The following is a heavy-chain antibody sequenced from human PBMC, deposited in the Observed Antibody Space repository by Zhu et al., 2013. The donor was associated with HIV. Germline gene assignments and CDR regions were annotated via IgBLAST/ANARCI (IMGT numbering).Heavy chain of an antibody. D-gene: IGHD6-13*01. CDR3: ARGGRYSSSWTELDY. V-gene: IGHV4-59*09. J-gene: IGHJ4*02. Sequence: SRVTISVDTSKNQFSLKLSSVTAADTAVYYCARGGRYSSSWTELDYWGQGTLVTVSS.